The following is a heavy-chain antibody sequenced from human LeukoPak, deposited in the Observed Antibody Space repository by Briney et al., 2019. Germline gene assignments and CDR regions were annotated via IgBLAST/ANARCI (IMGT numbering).Heavy chain of an antibody. CDR2: ISSSSISI. J-gene: IGHJ4*02. Sequence: GGSLRLSCAASGFIFRRYDMNWVRQAPGKGLEWVSFISSSSISIYYGDSVQGRFTASRDNARNLLYLEMNTLRAEDTAVYYCARVYDVLTGGFDYWGQGALVTVSS. CDR1: GFIFRRYD. V-gene: IGHV3-21*01. D-gene: IGHD3-9*01. CDR3: ARVYDVLTGGFDY.